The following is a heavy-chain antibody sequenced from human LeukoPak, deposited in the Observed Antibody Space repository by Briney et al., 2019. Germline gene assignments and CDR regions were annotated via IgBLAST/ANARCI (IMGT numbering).Heavy chain of an antibody. V-gene: IGHV3-15*01. Sequence: PGGSLRLSCAASGFTFSNAWMSWVRQAPGKGLEWVGRIKSKTDGGTTDYAAPVKGRFTISRDDSKNTLYLQMNSLKTEDTAVYYCTTLRLSGSYYYIGGSFGAFDIWGQGTMVTVSS. J-gene: IGHJ3*02. CDR2: IKSKTDGGTT. CDR3: TTLRLSGSYYYIGGSFGAFDI. CDR1: GFTFSNAW. D-gene: IGHD3-10*01.